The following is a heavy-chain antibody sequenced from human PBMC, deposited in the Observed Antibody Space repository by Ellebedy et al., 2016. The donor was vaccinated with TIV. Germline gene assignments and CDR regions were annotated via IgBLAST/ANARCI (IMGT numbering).Heavy chain of an antibody. Sequence: GESLKISCAASGFTFSSYWMSWVRQAPGKGLEWVANVRQDGSENNYVDSVEGRFTISRDKARNSLYLQMNSLRVEDTAVYYCSRDNTNPRGAFDIWGQGTMVTVSS. CDR1: GFTFSSYW. V-gene: IGHV3-7*03. D-gene: IGHD2-2*01. CDR3: SRDNTNPRGAFDI. J-gene: IGHJ3*02. CDR2: VRQDGSEN.